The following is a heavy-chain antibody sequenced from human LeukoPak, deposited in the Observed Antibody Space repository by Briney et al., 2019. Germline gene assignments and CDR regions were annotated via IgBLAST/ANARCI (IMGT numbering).Heavy chain of an antibody. D-gene: IGHD1-26*01. CDR2: IYYSGST. V-gene: IGHV4-59*01. Sequence: SETLSLTSTVSGGSISSYYWSWIRQPPGKGLEWIGYIYYSGSTNYNPSLKSRVTISVDTSKNQFSLRLSSVTAADTAVYYCVRDRELNYWGQGTLVTVSS. J-gene: IGHJ4*02. CDR1: GGSISSYY. CDR3: VRDRELNY.